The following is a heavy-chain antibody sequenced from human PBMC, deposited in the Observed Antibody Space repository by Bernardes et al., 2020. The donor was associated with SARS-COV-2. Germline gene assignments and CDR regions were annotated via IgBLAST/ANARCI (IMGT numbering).Heavy chain of an antibody. CDR3: AKGGYSYGERYFDY. J-gene: IGHJ4*02. D-gene: IGHD5-18*01. CDR1: GFTFRSYA. CDR2: ISGSGGST. V-gene: IGHV3-23*01. Sequence: GSLRLSCAASGFTFRSYAMSWVRQAPGKGLEWVSAISGSGGSTYYADSVKGRFTISRDNSKNTLYLQMNSLRAEDTAVYYCAKGGYSYGERYFDYWGQGTLVTVSS.